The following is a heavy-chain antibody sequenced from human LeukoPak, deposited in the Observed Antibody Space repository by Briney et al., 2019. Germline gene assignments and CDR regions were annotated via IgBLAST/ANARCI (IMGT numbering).Heavy chain of an antibody. CDR2: FDPEDGET. CDR1: GYTLTELS. J-gene: IGHJ5*02. V-gene: IGHV1-24*01. CDR3: ATWSLRFWSGYYRWFDP. Sequence: ASVKVSCTVSGYTLTELSMHWVRQAPGKGLEWMGGFDPEDGETIYAQKFQGRVTMTEDTSTDTAYMELSSLRSEDTAVYYCATWSLRFWSGYYRWFDPWGQGTLVTVSS. D-gene: IGHD3-3*01.